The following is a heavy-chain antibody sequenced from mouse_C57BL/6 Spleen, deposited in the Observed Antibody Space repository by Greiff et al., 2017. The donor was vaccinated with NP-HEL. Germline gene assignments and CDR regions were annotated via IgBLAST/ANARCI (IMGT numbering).Heavy chain of an antibody. CDR2: IYPGSGST. V-gene: IGHV1-55*01. CDR1: GYNFTSYW. CDR3: ARSGVTTVNYAMDY. J-gene: IGHJ4*01. D-gene: IGHD1-1*01. Sequence: QVQLQQPGAELVKPGASVKMSCKASGYNFTSYWITWVKQRPGQGLEWIGDIYPGSGSTNYNEKFKSKATLTVDTSSSTAYMQLSSLTSEDSAVYYCARSGVTTVNYAMDYWGQGTSVTVSS.